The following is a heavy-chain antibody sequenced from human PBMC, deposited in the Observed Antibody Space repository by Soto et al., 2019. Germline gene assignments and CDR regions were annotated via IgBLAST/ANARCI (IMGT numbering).Heavy chain of an antibody. CDR3: MVYAARDIDY. D-gene: IGHD2-8*01. J-gene: IGHJ4*02. CDR2: IIPICGTT. CDR1: GGTFSSYA. Sequence: SVKVSCKASGGTFSSYAISWVRQAPGQGLEWVGGIIPICGTTNYAQKFQGRVTVTADTSTSTVYMELSSLRSEDTAVYYCMVYAARDIDYWGQGTLVTVSS. V-gene: IGHV1-69*06.